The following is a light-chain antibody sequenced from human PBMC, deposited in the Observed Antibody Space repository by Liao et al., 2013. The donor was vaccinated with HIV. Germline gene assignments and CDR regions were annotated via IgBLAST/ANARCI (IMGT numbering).Light chain of an antibody. J-gene: IGLJ1*01. CDR1: TLANKY. CDR3: QAWDSSTYV. Sequence: SYDLTQPPSVSVSPGQIANITCSGDTLANKYASWYQQRPGQSPVLVIYQDSKRPSGIPERFSGSSFGNTATLTIIGTQALDEADYYCQAWDSSTYVFGPGTRVTVL. CDR2: QDS. V-gene: IGLV3-1*01.